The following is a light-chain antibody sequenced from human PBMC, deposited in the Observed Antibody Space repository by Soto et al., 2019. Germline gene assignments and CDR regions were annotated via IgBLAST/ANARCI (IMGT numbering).Light chain of an antibody. Sequence: QSPLAQVASVSGSPGQSITISCTRTSSDVGTFNLVSWYQQHPGKAPRLMIYEVIKRPSGVSNRFSGSKSGNTASLTISGLQAEDEADYYCCSYAASSVYVFATGTNVTVL. CDR1: SSDVGTFNL. V-gene: IGLV2-23*02. CDR2: EVI. CDR3: CSYAASSVYV. J-gene: IGLJ1*01.